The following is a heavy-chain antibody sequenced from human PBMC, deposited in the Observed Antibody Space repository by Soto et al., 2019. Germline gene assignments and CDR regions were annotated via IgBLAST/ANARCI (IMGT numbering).Heavy chain of an antibody. J-gene: IGHJ5*02. Sequence: QVQLVQSGAEVKKPGASVKVSCETSGYTFTSHGVSWVRQAPGQGLEWMGWINGYTGDTKYAQKFQGRVSMTTDTSTNTAYMDLRSLTSDDTAVYYCARTHWQPDYMEVFDHWGQGTLVTVSS. CDR2: INGYTGDT. CDR1: GYTFTSHG. V-gene: IGHV1-18*04. CDR3: ARTHWQPDYMEVFDH. D-gene: IGHD3-10*01.